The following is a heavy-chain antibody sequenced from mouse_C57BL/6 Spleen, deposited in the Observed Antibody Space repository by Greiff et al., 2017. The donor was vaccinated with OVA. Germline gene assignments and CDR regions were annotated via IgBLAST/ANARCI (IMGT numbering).Heavy chain of an antibody. V-gene: IGHV1-7*01. CDR1: GFTFTSYW. CDR2: INPGGGYT. D-gene: IGHD1-1*01. CDR3: ARSGDDYGSSSFWYFDV. J-gene: IGHJ1*03. Sequence: QVQLQQSGAELVKPGASVKLSCKASGFTFTSYWMHWVKQRPGQGLEWIGNINPGGGYTKYTQNVKGKATLTADKSSSTTYMQLSSLTYEDSAVYYSARSGDDYGSSSFWYFDVWGTGTTVTVSS.